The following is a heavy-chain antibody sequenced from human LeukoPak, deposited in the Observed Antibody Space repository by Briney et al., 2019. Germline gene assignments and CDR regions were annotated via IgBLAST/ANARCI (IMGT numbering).Heavy chain of an antibody. V-gene: IGHV5-51*01. Sequence: GESLKISCQGSGYSFSDYWIGWVRQMPGKGLEWMGIIYPGDSDTRYSLSFQGQVTISADKSISTAYLQWSSLKASDTAMYYCARLWGPDYYDSSGYYYRDDAFDIWGQGTMVTVSS. J-gene: IGHJ3*02. CDR1: GYSFSDYW. D-gene: IGHD3-22*01. CDR3: ARLWGPDYYDSSGYYYRDDAFDI. CDR2: IYPGDSDT.